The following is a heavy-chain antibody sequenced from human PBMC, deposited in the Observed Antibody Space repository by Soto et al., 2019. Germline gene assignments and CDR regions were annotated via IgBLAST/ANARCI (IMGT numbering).Heavy chain of an antibody. CDR1: GFTFSNYW. CDR3: PKGTPQQAGNLDY. J-gene: IGHJ4*01. V-gene: IGHV3-74*01. D-gene: IGHD6-19*01. CDR2: INTDGSTT. Sequence: EVQLVESGGGLVQPGGSLRLSCAASGFTFSNYWMHWVRQAPGKGLVWVSRINTDGSTTTYADSVKGRFTISRDNAKNTQYLPMNSLRAEDTPVYYCPKGTPQQAGNLDYWGHGTLLTVSS.